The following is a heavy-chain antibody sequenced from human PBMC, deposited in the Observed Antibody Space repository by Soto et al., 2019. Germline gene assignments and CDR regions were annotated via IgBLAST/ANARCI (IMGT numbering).Heavy chain of an antibody. J-gene: IGHJ6*02. D-gene: IGHD2-2*01. CDR2: INPGNGDT. CDR1: GYSFTKYG. CDR3: ARTDCSSTSCYNYYYYGMDV. V-gene: IGHV1-3*01. Sequence: QVQLVQSGTEVKKPGASVKVSCKTSGYSFTKYGLHWVRQAHGQRLEWMGWINPGNGDTKYSQKFQGRVTITRDTSATIAYMELSSLRSEDSAVFYCARTDCSSTSCYNYYYYGMDVWGQGTTVTVSS.